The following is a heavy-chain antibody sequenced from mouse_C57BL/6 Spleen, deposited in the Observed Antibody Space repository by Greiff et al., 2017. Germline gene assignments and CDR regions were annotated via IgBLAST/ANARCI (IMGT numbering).Heavy chain of an antibody. Sequence: QVHVKQPGAELVRPGSSVKLSCKASGYTFTSYWMHWVKQRPIQGLEWIGNIDPSDSETHYNQKFKDKATLTVDKSSSTAYMQLSSLTSEDSAVYYCAREGSEYFDYWGQGTTLTVSS. CDR2: IDPSDSET. CDR3: AREGSEYFDY. CDR1: GYTFTSYW. V-gene: IGHV1-52*01. J-gene: IGHJ2*01.